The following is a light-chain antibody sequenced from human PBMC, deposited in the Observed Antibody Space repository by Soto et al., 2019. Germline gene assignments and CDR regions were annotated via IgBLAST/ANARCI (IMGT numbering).Light chain of an antibody. CDR1: TGAVTSGHY. CDR2: DTS. J-gene: IGLJ2*01. V-gene: IGLV7-46*01. CDR3: LLSYSGARVV. Sequence: QAVVAQEPSLTVSPGGTVTLTCGSSTGAVTSGHYPYWFQQKPGQAPRTLIYDTSNKHSWTPARFSGSLLGGKAALTLSGAQPEDEAEYYCLLSYSGARVVFGGATKLPVL.